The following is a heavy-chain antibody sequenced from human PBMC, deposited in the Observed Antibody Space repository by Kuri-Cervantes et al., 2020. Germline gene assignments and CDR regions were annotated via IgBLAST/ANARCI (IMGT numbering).Heavy chain of an antibody. CDR2: IWYDGSNK. V-gene: IGHV3-30*02. CDR1: GFTFSSYG. D-gene: IGHD1-26*01. CDR3: AKTGPYSGSYHDMIDY. J-gene: IGHJ4*02. Sequence: GESLKISCAASGFTFSSYGMHWVRQAPGKGLEWVAVIWYDGSNKYYADSVKGRFTISRDNSKNALYLQMNSLRAEDTAVYYCAKTGPYSGSYHDMIDYWGQGTLVTVSS.